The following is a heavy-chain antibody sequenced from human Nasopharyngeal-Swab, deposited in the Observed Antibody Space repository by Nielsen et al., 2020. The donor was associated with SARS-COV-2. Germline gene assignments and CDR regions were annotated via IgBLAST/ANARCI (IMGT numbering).Heavy chain of an antibody. D-gene: IGHD5-24*01. V-gene: IGHV3-30*04. CDR2: ISYDGSNK. Sequence: GGSLGLSCAASGFTFSSYAMHWVRQAPGKGLEWVAVISYDGSNKYYADSVKGRFTISRDNSKNTLYLQMNSLRAEDTAVYYCTRDLRWLQFPAGGGDYWGQGTLVTVSS. CDR1: GFTFSSYA. CDR3: TRDLRWLQFPAGGGDY. J-gene: IGHJ4*02.